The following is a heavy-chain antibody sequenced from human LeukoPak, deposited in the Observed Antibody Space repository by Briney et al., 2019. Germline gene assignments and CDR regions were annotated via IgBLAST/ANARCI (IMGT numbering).Heavy chain of an antibody. V-gene: IGHV1-69*04. Sequence: GASVKVSCKASGGTFSSYAISWVRQAPGQGLEWMGRIIPIFGIANYAQKFQGRVTITADKSTSTAYMELNSLRSEDTAVYYCAREGDSSALHSLDPWGQGTLVTVSS. J-gene: IGHJ5*02. D-gene: IGHD3-22*01. CDR2: IIPIFGIA. CDR3: AREGDSSALHSLDP. CDR1: GGTFSSYA.